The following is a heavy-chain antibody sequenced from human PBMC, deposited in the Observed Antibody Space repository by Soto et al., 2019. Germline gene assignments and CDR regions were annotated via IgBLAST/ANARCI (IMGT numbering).Heavy chain of an antibody. CDR2: ISGSGGST. J-gene: IGHJ5*02. CDR1: GFTFSSYA. Sequence: HGGSLRLSCAASGFTFSSYAMSWVRPAPGKGLEWVSAISGSGGSTYYADSVKGRFTISRDNSKNTLYLQMNSLRAEDTAVYYCAKEQTYYYGSGSYNWFDPWGQGTLVTVSS. CDR3: AKEQTYYYGSGSYNWFDP. V-gene: IGHV3-23*01. D-gene: IGHD3-10*01.